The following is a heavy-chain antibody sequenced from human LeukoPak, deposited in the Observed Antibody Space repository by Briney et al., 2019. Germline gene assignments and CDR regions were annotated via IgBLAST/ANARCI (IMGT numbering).Heavy chain of an antibody. CDR3: ASWGSSWSTYDY. CDR2: MNPKSGNT. D-gene: IGHD6-13*01. CDR1: GYTFTGYF. Sequence: ASVKVSCKASGYTFTGYFMHWVRQAPGQGLEWMGWMNPKSGNTGYAQKFQGRVTMTRNTSISTAYMELSSLRSEDTAVYYCASWGSSWSTYDYWGQGTLVTVSS. V-gene: IGHV1-8*02. J-gene: IGHJ4*02.